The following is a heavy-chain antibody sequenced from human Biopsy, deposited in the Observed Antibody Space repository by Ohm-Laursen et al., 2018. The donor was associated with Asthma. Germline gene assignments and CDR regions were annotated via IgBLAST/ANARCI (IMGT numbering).Heavy chain of an antibody. CDR1: GFSGLTFRDFG. J-gene: IGHJ4*02. V-gene: IGHV3-23*01. D-gene: IGHD3-22*01. Sequence: SLRLSGAASGFSGLTFRDFGMHWVRQAPGKGLEWVSAISGSGGSTYYADSVKGRFTISRDNSKNTLYLQMNSLRAEDTAVYYCAKGYYYDSSGFDYWGQGTLVTVSS. CDR3: AKGYYYDSSGFDY. CDR2: ISGSGGST.